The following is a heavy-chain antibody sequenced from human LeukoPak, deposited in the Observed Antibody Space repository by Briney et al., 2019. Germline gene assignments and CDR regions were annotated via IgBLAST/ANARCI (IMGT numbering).Heavy chain of an antibody. V-gene: IGHV5-51*01. J-gene: IGHJ3*02. CDR3: ARSLVPAAMLGAFDI. CDR2: IYPGDSDT. CDR1: GYTFTNYW. Sequence: GESLKISCKGSGYTFTNYWISWVRQMPGKGLEWMGIIYPGDSDTRYSPSFQGQVTISADKSISTAYLQWSSLKASDTAMYYCARSLVPAAMLGAFDIWGQGTMVTVSS. D-gene: IGHD2-2*01.